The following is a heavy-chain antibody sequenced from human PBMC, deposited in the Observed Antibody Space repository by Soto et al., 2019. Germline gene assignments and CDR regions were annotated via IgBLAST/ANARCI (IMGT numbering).Heavy chain of an antibody. D-gene: IGHD6-6*01. Sequence: SVKVSCKASGSTFADSAVQWVRQARGQSLEWMGRILVDSHNTKSAQKFTERVTISWDVSTSTAFMELRSLRSEDTAVYYCARSLRSSSSKLNYYYYYGMDVWGQGTTVTVSS. CDR1: GSTFADSA. V-gene: IGHV1-58*01. CDR3: ARSLRSSSSKLNYYYYYGMDV. CDR2: ILVDSHNT. J-gene: IGHJ6*02.